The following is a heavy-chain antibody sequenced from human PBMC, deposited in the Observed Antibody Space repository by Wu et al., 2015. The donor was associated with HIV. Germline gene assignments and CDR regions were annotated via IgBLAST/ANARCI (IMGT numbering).Heavy chain of an antibody. CDR2: MNPNSGNT. D-gene: IGHD3-16*01. CDR1: GYTFTNYG. Sequence: QVQLVQSGAEVKKPGASVKVSCKASGYTFTNYGINWVRQASGQGLEWMGWMNPNSGNTGYRQRFQGRVTMTRDNSITTAYMELRGLRSEDTAIYYCAVLYDVQGDKAILDHWGQGTVVTVSS. J-gene: IGHJ4*02. CDR3: AVLYDVQGDKAILDH. V-gene: IGHV1-8*01.